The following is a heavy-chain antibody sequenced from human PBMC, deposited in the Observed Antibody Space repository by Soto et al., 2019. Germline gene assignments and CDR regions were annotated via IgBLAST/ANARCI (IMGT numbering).Heavy chain of an antibody. CDR2: ISGSGGST. Sequence: GSLRLSCAASGFTFSSYAMSWVRQAPGKGLEWVSAISGSGGSTYYADSVKGRFTISRDNSKNTLYLQMNSLRAEDTAVYYCAKGQDAVILPMFTGGYYFDYWGQGTLVTVSS. CDR1: GFTFSSYA. V-gene: IGHV3-23*01. D-gene: IGHD2-15*01. CDR3: AKGQDAVILPMFTGGYYFDY. J-gene: IGHJ4*02.